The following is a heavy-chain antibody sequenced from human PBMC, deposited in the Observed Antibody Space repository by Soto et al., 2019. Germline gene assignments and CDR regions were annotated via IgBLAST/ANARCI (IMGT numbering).Heavy chain of an antibody. CDR1: GYSFTSYW. CDR3: ARRLMRDRLNWFDP. D-gene: IGHD2-8*01. Sequence: LKISFKGSGYSFTSYWIGWVRQMPGKGLEWMGIIYPGDSDTRYSPSFQGQVTISADKSISTAYLQWSSLKASDTAMYYCARRLMRDRLNWFDPWGQGTLVTVSS. V-gene: IGHV5-51*01. J-gene: IGHJ5*02. CDR2: IYPGDSDT.